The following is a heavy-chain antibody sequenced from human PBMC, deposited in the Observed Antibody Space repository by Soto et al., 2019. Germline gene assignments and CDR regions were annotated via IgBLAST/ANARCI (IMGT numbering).Heavy chain of an antibody. D-gene: IGHD2-2*01. CDR2: IIPILGIA. CDR1: GGTFSSYA. J-gene: IGHJ6*02. Sequence: ASVKVSCKASGGTFSSYAISWVRQAPGQGLEWMGRIIPILGIANYAQKFQGRVTITADKSTSTAYMELSSLRSEDTAVYYCANLSVVVPAARDYYYYGMDVWGQGTMVTVSS. V-gene: IGHV1-69*04. CDR3: ANLSVVVPAARDYYYYGMDV.